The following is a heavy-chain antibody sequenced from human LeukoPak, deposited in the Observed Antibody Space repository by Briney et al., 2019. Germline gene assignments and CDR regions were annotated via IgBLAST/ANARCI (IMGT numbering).Heavy chain of an antibody. V-gene: IGHV3-74*01. CDR1: GFTFSNYW. J-gene: IGHJ4*02. CDR3: ARGSGWYEDY. Sequence: GGSLRLSCAASGFTFSNYWLHWVRQAPGKGLVWVSRINSDGTSTNYAGSVKGRITISRDNAKNTLYLQMNSLRDEDTAVYYCARGSGWYEDYWGQGTLVTVSS. D-gene: IGHD6-19*01. CDR2: INSDGTST.